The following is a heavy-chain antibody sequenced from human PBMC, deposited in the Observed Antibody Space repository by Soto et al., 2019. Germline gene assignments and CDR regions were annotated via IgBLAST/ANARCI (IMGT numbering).Heavy chain of an antibody. CDR3: ARGECVGGTCYSFAGSFYYYMDV. Sequence: EVQLVESGGGLVQPGGSLRLSCAASGFTFSNYWMYWVRQAPGKGLVWVSRINSDGSVSSYADSVKGRLTISRDNVKNTLYLQMDSLRAEDTAVYYCARGECVGGTCYSFAGSFYYYMDVWGKGTTVTV. CDR1: GFTFSNYW. CDR2: INSDGSVS. J-gene: IGHJ6*03. D-gene: IGHD2-15*01. V-gene: IGHV3-74*01.